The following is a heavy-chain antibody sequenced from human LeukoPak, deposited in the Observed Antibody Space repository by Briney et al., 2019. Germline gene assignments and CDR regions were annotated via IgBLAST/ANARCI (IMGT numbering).Heavy chain of an antibody. CDR1: GFTNSNSS. V-gene: IGHV1-58*01. J-gene: IGHJ6*02. Sequence: SVKVSCRASGFTNSNSSVQWVRQARGQRPEWIGWIVVGTGKTNYAQRLQERVTITRDMSTGTVDMELSSLRSEDTAVYYCAATSIRMVQRIIYYGKDVWGQGTTVTVSS. CDR2: IVVGTGKT. D-gene: IGHD3-10*01. CDR3: AATSIRMVQRIIYYGKDV.